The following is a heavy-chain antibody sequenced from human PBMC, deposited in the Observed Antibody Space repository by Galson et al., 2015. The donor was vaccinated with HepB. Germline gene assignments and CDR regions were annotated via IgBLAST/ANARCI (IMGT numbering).Heavy chain of an antibody. V-gene: IGHV3-23*01. CDR3: AKDQGRWWFGEFDY. D-gene: IGHD3-10*01. J-gene: IGHJ4*02. Sequence: SLRLSCAASGFTFSSYAMSWVRQAPGKGLEWVSAISGSGGSTYYADSVKGRFTISRDNSKNTLYLQMNSLRAEDTAVYYCAKDQGRWWFGEFDYWGQGTLVTVSP. CDR2: ISGSGGST. CDR1: GFTFSSYA.